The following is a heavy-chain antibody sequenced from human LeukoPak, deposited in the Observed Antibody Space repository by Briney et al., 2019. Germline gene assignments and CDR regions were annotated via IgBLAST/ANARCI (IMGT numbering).Heavy chain of an antibody. D-gene: IGHD3-10*01. Sequence: SGRSLRLSCAASGFTFSSYAMHWVRQAPGKGLEWVAVISYDGSNKYYADSVKGRFTISRDNSKNTLYLQMNSLRAEDTAVYYCAGSNKPQYYYGSGSYYRYYGMDVWGQGTTVTVSS. CDR1: GFTFSSYA. CDR3: AGSNKPQYYYGSGSYYRYYGMDV. V-gene: IGHV3-30-3*01. CDR2: ISYDGSNK. J-gene: IGHJ6*02.